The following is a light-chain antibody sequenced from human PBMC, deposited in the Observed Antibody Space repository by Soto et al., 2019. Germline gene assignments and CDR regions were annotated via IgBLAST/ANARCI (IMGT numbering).Light chain of an antibody. J-gene: IGLJ2*01. CDR3: SSYGGSNNLV. CDR2: DVN. V-gene: IGLV2-8*01. CDR1: SSDVGGYNY. Sequence: QSALTQPPSASGSPGQSVTISCTGTSSDVGGYNYVSWYQQHPGKAPKLMIYDVNKRPSGVPDRFSGSKSGNTASLTVSGLQAEDEADYYCSSYGGSNNLVFGGGTKLTVL.